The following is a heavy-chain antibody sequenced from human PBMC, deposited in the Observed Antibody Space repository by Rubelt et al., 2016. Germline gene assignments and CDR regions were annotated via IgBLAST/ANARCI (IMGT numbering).Heavy chain of an antibody. CDR2: IYYSGST. Sequence: QVQLQESGPGLVKPSETLSLTCTVSGGSISGYYWSWIRQSPEKGLEWIGYIYYSGSTYYNPSLKIRVTISLDTSKNQFSLRLSSVTAADTAVYDCARQVRVLYYSDYWGQGTLVTVSS. V-gene: IGHV4-59*08. CDR1: GGSISGYY. J-gene: IGHJ4*02. CDR3: ARQVRVLYYSDY.